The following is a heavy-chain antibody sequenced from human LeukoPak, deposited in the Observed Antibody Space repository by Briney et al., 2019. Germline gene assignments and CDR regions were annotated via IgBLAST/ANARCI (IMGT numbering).Heavy chain of an antibody. CDR3: AATLDSSGYYWASDWYFDL. CDR2: IYYSGST. V-gene: IGHV4-59*03. J-gene: IGHJ2*01. D-gene: IGHD3-22*01. Sequence: SETLSLTCTVSGGSISSYYWSCIRHFPGKGLEWIGSIYYSGSTNYNPSLKSRVTISVDTSKNQFSLKLSSVTAADTAVYYCAATLDSSGYYWASDWYFDLWGRGTLVTVSS. CDR1: GGSISSYY.